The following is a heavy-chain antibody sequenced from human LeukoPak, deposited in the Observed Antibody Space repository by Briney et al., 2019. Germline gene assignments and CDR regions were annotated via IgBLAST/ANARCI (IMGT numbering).Heavy chain of an antibody. V-gene: IGHV1-24*01. CDR2: FDPEDGET. CDR3: ARVGGSWTPFDY. Sequence: ASVKVSCKVSGYTLTELSMHWVRQAPGKGLEWMGGFDPEDGETIYAQKFQGRVTMTEDTSTDTAYMELSSLRSEDTAVYYCARVGGSWTPFDYWGQGTLVTVSS. CDR1: GYTLTELS. J-gene: IGHJ4*02. D-gene: IGHD6-13*01.